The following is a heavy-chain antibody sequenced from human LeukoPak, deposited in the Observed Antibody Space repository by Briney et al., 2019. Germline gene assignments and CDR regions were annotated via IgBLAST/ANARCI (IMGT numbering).Heavy chain of an antibody. CDR3: ARVMAAAGTALDY. CDR1: GGTFSSYA. Sequence: SVKVSCKAPGGTFSSYAISWVRQAPGQGLEWMGGIIPIFGTANYAQKFQGRVTITADESTSTAYMELSSLRSEDTAVYYCARVMAAAGTALDYWGQGTLVTVSS. D-gene: IGHD6-13*01. CDR2: IIPIFGTA. J-gene: IGHJ4*02. V-gene: IGHV1-69*13.